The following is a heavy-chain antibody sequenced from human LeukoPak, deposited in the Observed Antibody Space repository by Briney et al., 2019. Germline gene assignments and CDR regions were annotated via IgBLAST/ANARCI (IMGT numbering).Heavy chain of an antibody. D-gene: IGHD3-10*01. CDR1: GYTFTSYG. CDR2: ISAYNGNT. J-gene: IGHJ4*02. CDR3: ARDLFGRGSASYYGY. V-gene: IGHV1-18*01. Sequence: ASVKVSCKASGYTFTSYGISWVRQAPGQGLEWRGWISAYNGNTNYAQKRQGRVTMTTDTSTSTAYMELRSLRSDDTAVYYRARDLFGRGSASYYGYWGQVTLVTVSS.